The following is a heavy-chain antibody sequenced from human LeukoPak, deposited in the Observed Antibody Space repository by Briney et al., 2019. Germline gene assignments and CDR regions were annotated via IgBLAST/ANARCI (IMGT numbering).Heavy chain of an antibody. CDR1: GGSFSGYY. D-gene: IGHD6-19*01. CDR2: INHSGST. J-gene: IGHJ4*02. V-gene: IGHV4-34*01. Sequence: SETLSLTCAVYGGSFSGYYWSWIRQPPGKGLEWIGEINHSGSTNYNPSLKSRVTISVDTSKNQFSLKLSSVTAADTAVYYCVRERWLVRVTFDYWGQGTLVTVSS. CDR3: VRERWLVRVTFDY.